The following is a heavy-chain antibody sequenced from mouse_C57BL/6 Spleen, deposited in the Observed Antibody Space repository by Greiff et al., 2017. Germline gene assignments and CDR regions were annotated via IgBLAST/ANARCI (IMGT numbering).Heavy chain of an antibody. J-gene: IGHJ2*01. Sequence: VQLQQSGAELVRPGASVTLSCKASGYTFTDYEMHWVKQTPVHGLEWIGAIDPETGGTAYNQKFKGKAILTADKSSSTAYMELRSLTSEDSAVYYCTKRSSNADVDYWGQGTTLTVSS. V-gene: IGHV1-15*01. CDR2: IDPETGGT. CDR3: TKRSSNADVDY. CDR1: GYTFTDYE. D-gene: IGHD2-5*01.